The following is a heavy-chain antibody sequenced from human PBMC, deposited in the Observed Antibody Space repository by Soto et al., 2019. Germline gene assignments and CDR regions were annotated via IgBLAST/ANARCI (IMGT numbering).Heavy chain of an antibody. V-gene: IGHV6-1*01. CDR3: ASSFYSSSGYDWFDP. CDR1: GDSASSNSAA. CDR2: TYYRSKWYN. Sequence: TLSLTCAISGDSASSNSAAWNWIRQSPSRGLEWLGRTYYRSKWYNDYAVSVKSRITINPDTSKNQFSLQLNSVTPEDTAVYYCASSFYSSSGYDWFDPWGQGTLVTVSS. J-gene: IGHJ5*02. D-gene: IGHD6-13*01.